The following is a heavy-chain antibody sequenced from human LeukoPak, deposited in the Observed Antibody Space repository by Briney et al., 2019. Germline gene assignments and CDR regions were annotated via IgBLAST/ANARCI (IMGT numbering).Heavy chain of an antibody. D-gene: IGHD6-13*01. J-gene: IGHJ5*02. Sequence: SETLSLTCSVSGVSIRSYFWSRIRQSPGKGLEWLGYTHYNGKTKYSPSLNSRVTMSVDTSRSQFSLNLRSVTAADTAMYYSVKRGPQQQSVIRYHSWCDPWGQGILVIVSS. CDR2: THYNGKT. CDR3: VKRGPQQQSVIRYHSWCDP. CDR1: GVSIRSYF. V-gene: IGHV4-59*01.